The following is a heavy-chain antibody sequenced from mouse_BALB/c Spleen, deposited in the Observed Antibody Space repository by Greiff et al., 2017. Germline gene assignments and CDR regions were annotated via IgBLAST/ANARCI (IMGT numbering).Heavy chain of an antibody. CDR2: IYPSDSYT. CDR3: TREGRLVGYFDV. D-gene: IGHD3-2*02. J-gene: IGHJ1*01. V-gene: IGHV1-69*02. CDR1: GYTFTSYW. Sequence: QVQLKQPGAELVRPGASVKLSCKASGYTFTSYWINWVKQRPGQGLEWIGNIYPSDSYTNYNQKFKDKATLTVDKSSSTAYMQLSSPTSEDSAVYYCTREGRLVGYFDVWGAGTTVTVSS.